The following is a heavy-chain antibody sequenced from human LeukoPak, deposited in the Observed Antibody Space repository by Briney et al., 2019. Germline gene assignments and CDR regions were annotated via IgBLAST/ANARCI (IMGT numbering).Heavy chain of an antibody. D-gene: IGHD5-12*01. CDR3: ARGRSTGYPYYFEY. V-gene: IGHV1-8*03. Sequence: ASVTVTFRGSGYTFTSYDINWVRQATGQGLEWMGWMNPNSGSTGYAQKFQGRVTITRNTSISTAYMELSGLRSEDTAVYYCARGRSTGYPYYFEYWGQGTLVTVSS. CDR1: GYTFTSYD. J-gene: IGHJ4*02. CDR2: MNPNSGST.